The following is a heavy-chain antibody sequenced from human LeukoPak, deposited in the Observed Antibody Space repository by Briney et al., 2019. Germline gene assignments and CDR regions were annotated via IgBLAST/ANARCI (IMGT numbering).Heavy chain of an antibody. V-gene: IGHV3-53*01. Sequence: PGGSLRVSCAASGFTVSSNDMTWVRQAPGKGLEWVSVIYKSGNTFYSDSVKGRFTISRDNSKNTVYLQMDSLGAEDTAVYYCARYTSGSYFDSWGQGTLVTVSS. CDR3: ARYTSGSYFDS. J-gene: IGHJ4*02. CDR1: GFTVSSND. CDR2: IYKSGNT. D-gene: IGHD6-19*01.